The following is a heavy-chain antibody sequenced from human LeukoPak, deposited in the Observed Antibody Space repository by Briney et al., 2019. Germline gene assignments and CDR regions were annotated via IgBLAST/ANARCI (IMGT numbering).Heavy chain of an antibody. V-gene: IGHV4-39*07. CDR2: INHSGST. CDR3: ARYNKFAPQNYYGSGSYYKGYFDY. CDR1: GGSISSSDYY. D-gene: IGHD3-10*01. Sequence: SETLSLTCTVSGGSISSSDYYWGWIRQPPGKGLEWIGEINHSGSTNYNPSLKSRVTISVDTSKNQFSLKLSSVTAADTAVYYCARYNKFAPQNYYGSGSYYKGYFDYWGQGTLVTVSS. J-gene: IGHJ4*02.